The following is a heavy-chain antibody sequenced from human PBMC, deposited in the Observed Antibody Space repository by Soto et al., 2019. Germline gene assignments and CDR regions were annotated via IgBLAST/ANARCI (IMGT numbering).Heavy chain of an antibody. CDR1: GFTFSNYG. D-gene: IGHD2-15*01. CDR3: ARVIDCSDASCRPWDAFDI. V-gene: IGHV3-33*01. Sequence: VQLVESGGGVVQPGRSLRLSCAASGFTFSNYGMHWVRQAPGKGLEWVALIWYDGSNTYYADSVKGRFTISRDNSKNTLSLQMNSLRAEDTAVYYCARVIDCSDASCRPWDAFDIWGKGTMVTVSS. J-gene: IGHJ3*02. CDR2: IWYDGSNT.